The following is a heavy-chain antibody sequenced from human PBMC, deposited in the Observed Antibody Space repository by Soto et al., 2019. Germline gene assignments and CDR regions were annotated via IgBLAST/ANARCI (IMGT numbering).Heavy chain of an antibody. D-gene: IGHD6-19*01. Sequence: KPSETLSLTCTVSGGSISSGDYYWSWIRQPPGKGLEWIGYIYYSGSTYYNPSLKSRVTISVDTSKNQFSLKLSSVTAADTAVYYCARGVVFSGYSSGWYYFDYWGQGTLVTVSS. J-gene: IGHJ4*02. V-gene: IGHV4-30-4*01. CDR2: IYYSGST. CDR1: GGSISSGDYY. CDR3: ARGVVFSGYSSGWYYFDY.